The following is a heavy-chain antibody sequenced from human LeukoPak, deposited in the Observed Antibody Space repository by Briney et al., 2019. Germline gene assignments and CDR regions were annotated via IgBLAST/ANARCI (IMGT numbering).Heavy chain of an antibody. Sequence: GESLKISCQGSEYSFATYWIAWLRQMPGKCLEWMGIIYPSDSDTRYSPSFQGQVTISADKSIKTAYLQWSSLKASATAMYYCARPLQGIVGATGFDYWGQGTLVTVSS. D-gene: IGHD1-26*01. V-gene: IGHV5-51*01. CDR3: ARPLQGIVGATGFDY. J-gene: IGHJ4*02. CDR2: IYPSDSDT. CDR1: EYSFATYW.